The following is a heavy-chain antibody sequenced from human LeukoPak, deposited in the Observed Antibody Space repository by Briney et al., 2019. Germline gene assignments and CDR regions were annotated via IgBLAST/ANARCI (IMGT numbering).Heavy chain of an antibody. CDR1: GGSISSYY. V-gene: IGHV4-59*01. CDR2: IYYSGST. Sequence: PSETLSLTCTVSGGSISSYYWSWIRQTPGKGLEWIGYIYYSGSTNFSPSLKSRVTISVDTSKNQFSLKMSSVTAADTAVYFCARGGPPGYYYDYYMDVWGKGTTVTISS. J-gene: IGHJ6*03. CDR3: ARGGPPGYYYDYYMDV.